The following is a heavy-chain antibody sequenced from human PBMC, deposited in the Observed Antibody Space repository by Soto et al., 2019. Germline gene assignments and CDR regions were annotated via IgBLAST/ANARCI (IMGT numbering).Heavy chain of an antibody. CDR3: ARAVAVPADFEY. CDR1: GYTFTGYA. D-gene: IGHD6-19*01. J-gene: IGHJ4*02. CDR2: INAGNGNT. V-gene: IGHV1-3*05. Sequence: QVQLVQSGAEEKKPGASVKVSCKASGYTFTGYAMHWVRQAPGQRLEWMGWINAGNGNTKYSQKFQGRVTITRDTSASTAYMELSSLRSEDTAVYYCARAVAVPADFEYWGPGTLVTVSS.